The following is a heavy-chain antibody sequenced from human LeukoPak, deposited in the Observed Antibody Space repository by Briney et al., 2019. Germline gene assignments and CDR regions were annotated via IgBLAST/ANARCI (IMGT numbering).Heavy chain of an antibody. CDR2: ISAYNGNT. CDR1: GYTFTSYG. Sequence: GASVKVSCKASGYTFTSYGISWVRQAPGQGLEWMGWISAYNGNTNYAQKLQGRVTMTTDTSTSTAYMELRSLRSDDTAVYYCARAGLNVRGVIITVTQTFDYWGQGTLVTVSS. D-gene: IGHD3-10*02. V-gene: IGHV1-18*01. CDR3: ARAGLNVRGVIITVTQTFDY. J-gene: IGHJ4*02.